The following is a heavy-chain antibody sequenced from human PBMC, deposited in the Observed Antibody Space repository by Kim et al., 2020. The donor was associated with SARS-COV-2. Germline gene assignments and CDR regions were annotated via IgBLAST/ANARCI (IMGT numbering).Heavy chain of an antibody. J-gene: IGHJ4*02. CDR2: VSYSGST. CDR1: NGSISSSSYY. Sequence: SETLSLTCTVSNGSISSSSYYWGWIRQPPGKGLEWIGTVSYSGSTYYNSSLESRVTISVDTTKNQFSLRVTSVTGADAAVYYCPRTFCGGGNCYFDYWGQGILVSIST. CDR3: PRTFCGGGNCYFDY. V-gene: IGHV4-39*07. D-gene: IGHD2-15*01.